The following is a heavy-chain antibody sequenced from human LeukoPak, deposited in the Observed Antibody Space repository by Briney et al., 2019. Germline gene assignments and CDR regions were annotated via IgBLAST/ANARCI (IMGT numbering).Heavy chain of an antibody. Sequence: RSSETLSLTCTVSGGSISSYYWSWIRQPPGKGLEWIGYIYCSGSTNYNPSLKSRVTISVDTSKNQFSLRLSSVTAADTAVYYCARDYYDSSGYWYFDLWGRGTLVTVSS. CDR1: GGSISSYY. D-gene: IGHD3-22*01. CDR2: IYCSGST. V-gene: IGHV4-59*12. CDR3: ARDYYDSSGYWYFDL. J-gene: IGHJ2*01.